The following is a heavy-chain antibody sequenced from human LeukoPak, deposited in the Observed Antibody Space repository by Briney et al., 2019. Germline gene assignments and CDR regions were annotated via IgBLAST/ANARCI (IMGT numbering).Heavy chain of an antibody. CDR3: ATPIPYSNSLYYFDY. Sequence: GASVKVSCETSGYSFNSHHVHWVRQAPGQGLEWMGINFFHDGTTSNTQKFPGRLTMTRDTSTSTVYMELSSLRSEDTAVYYCATPIPYSNSLYYFDYWGQGTLVTVSS. D-gene: IGHD4-11*01. CDR1: GYSFNSHH. J-gene: IGHJ4*02. CDR2: NFFHDGTT. V-gene: IGHV1-46*02.